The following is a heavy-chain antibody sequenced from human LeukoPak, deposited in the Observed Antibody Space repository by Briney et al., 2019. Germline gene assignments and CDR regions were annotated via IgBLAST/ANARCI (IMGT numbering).Heavy chain of an antibody. J-gene: IGHJ4*02. CDR3: AREAYSGGGSIWDC. CDR1: GFIFSSYE. D-gene: IGHD6-19*01. Sequence: GGSERLSCAASGFIFSSYEMNWVRQAPGKGLEWVSYISSSVSTIFYADSVKGRITISRDNAKNSLYLQMNSLRVEDTAVYYCAREAYSGGGSIWDCGGRETGDTVSS. CDR2: ISSSVSTI. V-gene: IGHV3-48*03.